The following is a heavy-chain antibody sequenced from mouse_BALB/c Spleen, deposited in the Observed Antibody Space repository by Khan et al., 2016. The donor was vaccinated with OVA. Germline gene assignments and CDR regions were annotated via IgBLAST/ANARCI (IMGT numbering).Heavy chain of an antibody. D-gene: IGHD2-10*01. J-gene: IGHJ4*01. CDR2: IWSDGST. CDR1: GFSLTNYG. Sequence: VQLKESGPGLVAPSQSLSITCTISGFSLTNYGVHWVRQPPGKGLEWLVVIWSDGSTTYNSALKSRLTISKDNSKSQVFLKMNSLQTDDTVMYFCARQPYYHYNIMDYWGQGTSVTVSS. CDR3: ARQPYYHYNIMDY. V-gene: IGHV2-6-1*01.